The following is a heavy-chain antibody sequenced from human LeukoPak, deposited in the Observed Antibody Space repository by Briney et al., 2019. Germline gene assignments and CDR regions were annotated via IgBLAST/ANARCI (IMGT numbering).Heavy chain of an antibody. CDR3: ARGIAAAGIGGYYFDY. J-gene: IGHJ4*02. CDR1: GGSISSSSYY. Sequence: SETLSLTCTVSGGSISSSSYYWGWIRQPPGKGLEWIGSIYYSGSTYYNPSLKSRVTISVDTSKNQFPLKLSSVTAADTAVYYCARGIAAAGIGGYYFDYWGQGTLVTVSS. D-gene: IGHD6-13*01. V-gene: IGHV4-39*01. CDR2: IYYSGST.